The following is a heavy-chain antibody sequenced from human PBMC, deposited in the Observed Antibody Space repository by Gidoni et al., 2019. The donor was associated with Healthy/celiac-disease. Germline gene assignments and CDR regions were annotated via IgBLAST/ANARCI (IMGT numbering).Heavy chain of an antibody. Sequence: AQLVQSGADVKKPGESLKISCTGSGYSFTSYWIGWVRQMPGKGLEWMGIIYPAASYNGYSPSFQGQVTISADKSISTAYLKWSSLKASDTAMYYCASTAGRGDYSVGLVYWGQGTLVTVSS. V-gene: IGHV5-51*03. CDR1: GYSFTSYW. CDR3: ASTAGRGDYSVGLVY. J-gene: IGHJ4*02. CDR2: IYPAASYN. D-gene: IGHD3-22*01.